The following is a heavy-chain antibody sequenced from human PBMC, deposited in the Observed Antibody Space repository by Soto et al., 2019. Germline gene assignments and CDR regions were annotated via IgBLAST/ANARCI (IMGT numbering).Heavy chain of an antibody. D-gene: IGHD3-3*01. Sequence: GRSLRLSCAASGFTFSTHAIHWIRQAPGKGLEWVAGIFPGGSTYYANSVKGRFTISRDHSQSSVFLQMSSLRDEDTAVYYCAKDRHPDGISTFDIWGEGTLVTVYS. V-gene: IGHV3-23*03. J-gene: IGHJ4*02. CDR2: IFPGGST. CDR3: AKDRHPDGISTFDI. CDR1: GFTFSTHA.